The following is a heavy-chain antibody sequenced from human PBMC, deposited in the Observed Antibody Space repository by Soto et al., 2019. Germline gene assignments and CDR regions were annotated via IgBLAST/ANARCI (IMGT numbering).Heavy chain of an antibody. V-gene: IGHV4-59*01. J-gene: IGHJ4*02. D-gene: IGHD6-13*01. CDR3: AREASVAARYFDY. CDR1: GGSISSYY. Sequence: QVQLQESGPGLVKPSETLSLTCTVSGGSISSYYWSWIRQPPGKGLEWIGYIYYSWITNYNPSLKSRVTISVETSKNQFSLKLSSVTAADTAVYYCAREASVAARYFDYWGQGTLVTVSS. CDR2: IYYSWIT.